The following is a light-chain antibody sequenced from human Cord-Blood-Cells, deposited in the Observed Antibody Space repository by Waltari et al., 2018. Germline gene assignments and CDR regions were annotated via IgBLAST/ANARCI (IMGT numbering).Light chain of an antibody. CDR3: QKYNSAPWT. V-gene: IGKV1-27*01. J-gene: IGKJ1*01. CDR1: QGIRNY. Sequence: DIQMNQYPSSLAASVGDRVTITCRASQGIRNYLDWYQQKPGKVPQLLIYAASTLQSGVPSRFSGSGSGTDFTLTISSLQPGDVATYYCQKYNSAPWTFGQVTKVEIK. CDR2: AAS.